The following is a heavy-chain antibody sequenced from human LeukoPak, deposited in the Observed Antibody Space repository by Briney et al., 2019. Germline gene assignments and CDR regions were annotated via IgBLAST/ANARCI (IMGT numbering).Heavy chain of an antibody. V-gene: IGHV4-59*01. D-gene: IGHD6-6*01. CDR1: GGSISSYY. J-gene: IGHJ4*02. Sequence: SETLSLNCTVSGGSISSYYWSWLRQPPGKGLEWIGYIYYSGSTDYNPSLKSRLTMSVDTSKNQFSLTLSSVTAADTTVYYCARGYSSSSYYFDSWGQGALVTVSS. CDR3: ARGYSSSSYYFDS. CDR2: IYYSGST.